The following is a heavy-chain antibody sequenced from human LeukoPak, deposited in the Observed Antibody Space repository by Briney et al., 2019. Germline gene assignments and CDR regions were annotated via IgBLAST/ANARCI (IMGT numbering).Heavy chain of an antibody. J-gene: IGHJ4*02. D-gene: IGHD3-16*01. CDR1: PFSLSSYW. CDR3: ARGNPLGHF. CDR2: INSDGSRT. V-gene: IGHV3-74*01. Sequence: PGGSLRLSCAASPFSLSSYWMHWVRQAPGKGLLWVSHINSDGSRTDYADSVKGRFTISGDNAKNTLYLQMNSLRAEDTAVYYCARGNPLGHFWGQGTLVTVSS.